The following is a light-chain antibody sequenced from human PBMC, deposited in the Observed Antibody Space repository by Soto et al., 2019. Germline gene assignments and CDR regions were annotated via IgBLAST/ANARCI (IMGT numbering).Light chain of an antibody. CDR2: AAS. CDR3: QLIT. Sequence: DIQMTQSPSTLSASVGDRVTITCRASQGLDRWVAWYQQKPGKAPKLLIYAASTLQSGVPSRFSGSGSGTDFTLTISSLQPEDFATYYCQLITFGQGTRLEIK. V-gene: IGKV1-5*01. J-gene: IGKJ5*01. CDR1: QGLDRW.